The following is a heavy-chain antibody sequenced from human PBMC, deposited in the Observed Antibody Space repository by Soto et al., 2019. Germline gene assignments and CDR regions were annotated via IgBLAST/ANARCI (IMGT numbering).Heavy chain of an antibody. CDR2: ISGGDGSP. Sequence: GGSLRLSCVASGLTFSSCAMTWVRQAPGKGLEWVSAISGGDGSPSYADSVKGRFTISRDNSKNTLYLHMNSLRADDTAAYYCAKWHTYNYDSLAFSGFDCWGQGTQVTVSS. D-gene: IGHD3-16*01. J-gene: IGHJ4*02. CDR1: GLTFSSCA. V-gene: IGHV3-23*01. CDR3: AKWHTYNYDSLAFSGFDC.